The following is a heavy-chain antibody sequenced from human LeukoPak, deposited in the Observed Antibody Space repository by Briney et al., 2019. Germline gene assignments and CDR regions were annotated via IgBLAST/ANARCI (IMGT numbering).Heavy chain of an antibody. D-gene: IGHD5-18*01. Sequence: SGPALVKPTQTLTLTCTFSGFSLSTSGMCVSWIRQPPGKALEWLARIDWDDDKYYSTSLKTRLTISKDTSKNQVVPTMTNMDPVDRATYYCARIRLGTADAWGQGTLVTVSS. CDR1: GFSLSTSGMC. CDR3: ARIRLGTADA. CDR2: IDWDDDK. J-gene: IGHJ5*02. V-gene: IGHV2-70*11.